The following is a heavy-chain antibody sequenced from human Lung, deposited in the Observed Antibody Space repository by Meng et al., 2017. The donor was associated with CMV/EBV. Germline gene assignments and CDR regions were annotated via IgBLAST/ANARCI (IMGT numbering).Heavy chain of an antibody. Sequence: GGSLRLXXAASGFRFDDYGMHWVRQTPGKGLEWVAFIRHDGTNKFYGASVKGRFTISRDNSKSTVYLQMNSLRPEETALYYCAKDLLLFGGPNAYFDQWGQGTLVXVSS. CDR2: IRHDGTNK. D-gene: IGHD3-16*01. CDR3: AKDLLLFGGPNAYFDQ. J-gene: IGHJ4*02. V-gene: IGHV3-30*02. CDR1: GFRFDDYG.